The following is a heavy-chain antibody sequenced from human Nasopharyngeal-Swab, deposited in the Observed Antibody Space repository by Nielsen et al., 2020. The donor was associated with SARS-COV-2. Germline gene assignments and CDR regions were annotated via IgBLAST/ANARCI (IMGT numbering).Heavy chain of an antibody. J-gene: IGHJ6*03. CDR1: NYTFIDYG. V-gene: IGHV1-18*04. CDR2: ISAYSGKT. Sequence: ASVKVSCKASNYTFIDYGISWVRQAPGQGLEGRGWISAYSGKTDYAQKFQDRVTMTTDTSTSTAYMELRTLRSDDTAVYYCATDGPLRAYYMDVWGKGTTVSVSS. CDR3: ATDGPLRAYYMDV.